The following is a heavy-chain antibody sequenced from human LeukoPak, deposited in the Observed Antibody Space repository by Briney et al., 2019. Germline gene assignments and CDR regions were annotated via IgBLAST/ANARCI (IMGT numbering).Heavy chain of an antibody. CDR3: ARTLAYGSGSYSGYY. J-gene: IGHJ4*02. D-gene: IGHD3-10*01. CDR1: GYTFTSYG. CDR2: ISAYNGNT. Sequence: ASVKVSCKASGYTFTSYGISWVRQAPGQGLXXXXXISAYNGNTNYAQKLQGRVTMTTDTSTSTAYMELRSLRSDDTAVYYCARTLAYGSGSYSGYYWGQGTLVTVSS. V-gene: IGHV1-18*04.